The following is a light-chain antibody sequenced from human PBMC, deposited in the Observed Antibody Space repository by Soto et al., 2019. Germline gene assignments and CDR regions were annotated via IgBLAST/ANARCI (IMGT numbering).Light chain of an antibody. CDR2: EVS. CDR3: SSYAGRNTLV. V-gene: IGLV2-8*01. CDR1: SSDVGGYNY. Sequence: QSALTQPPSASGSPGQSVTISCTGTSSDVGGYNYVSWYQQHPGKVPKLMIYEVSKRPSGVPDRFSGFKSGNTASLTVSGLQAEDEADYYCSSYAGRNTLVFGGGTQLPVL. J-gene: IGLJ2*01.